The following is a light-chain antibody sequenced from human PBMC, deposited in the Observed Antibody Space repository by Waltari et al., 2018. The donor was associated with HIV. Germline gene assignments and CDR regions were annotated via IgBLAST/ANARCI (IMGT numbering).Light chain of an antibody. CDR3: CSYAGSSTYVL. CDR2: EVS. CDR1: SSDVGSYNV. J-gene: IGLJ2*01. Sequence: QSALTQPASVSGSPGQSITISCTGTSSDVGSYNVVSWYQQHPGKAPKLRIYEVSKRPSGVSNRFAGSKSGNTASLTISGPQAEDEADYHCCSYAGSSTYVLFGGGTKLTVL. V-gene: IGLV2-23*02.